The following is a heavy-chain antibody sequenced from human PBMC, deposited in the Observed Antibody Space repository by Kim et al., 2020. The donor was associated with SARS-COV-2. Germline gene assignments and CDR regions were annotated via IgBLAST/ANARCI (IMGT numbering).Heavy chain of an antibody. D-gene: IGHD2-21*02. J-gene: IGHJ5*02. CDR1: GYTFTSYY. Sequence: ASVKVSCKASGYTFTSYYMHWVRQAPGQGLEWMGIINPSGGSTSYAQKFQGRVTMTRDTSTSTVYMELSSLRSEDTAVYYCARNPPCGGDCYSADNWFDPWGQGTLVTVSS. V-gene: IGHV1-46*01. CDR3: ARNPPCGGDCYSADNWFDP. CDR2: INPSGGST.